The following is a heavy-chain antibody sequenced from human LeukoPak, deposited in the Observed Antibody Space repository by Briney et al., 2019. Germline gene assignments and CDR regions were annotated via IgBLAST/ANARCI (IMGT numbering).Heavy chain of an antibody. CDR2: INPLLNVV. CDR1: GGPFNSYA. V-gene: IGHV1-69*04. CDR3: ARDRVGAAADAIGVRGMDV. J-gene: IGHJ6*02. D-gene: IGHD6-13*01. Sequence: GASVKVSCKASGGPFNSYAISWMRQAPGQRLEWIGRINPLLNVVKYRQKFEGRVTITVDKSTRTANMELRSLTVDDTAIYYCARDRVGAAADAIGVRGMDVWGQGTTVTVSS.